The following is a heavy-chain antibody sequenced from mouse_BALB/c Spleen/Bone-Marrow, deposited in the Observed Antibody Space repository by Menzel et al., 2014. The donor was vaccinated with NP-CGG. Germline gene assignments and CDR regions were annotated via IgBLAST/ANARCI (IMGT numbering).Heavy chain of an antibody. CDR3: ARDKGSVFFDY. J-gene: IGHJ2*01. V-gene: IGHV7-3*02. CDR2: IRNKANGYTT. Sequence: EVQGVESGGGLVQPGGSLRLSCATSGFTFTDYYMNWVRQPPGKALEWLGFIRNKANGYTTEYSAPVKGRFTISRDNSQSILYLQMNTLRAEDSATCYCARDKGSVFFDYWGQGTTLTVSS. CDR1: GFTFTDYY.